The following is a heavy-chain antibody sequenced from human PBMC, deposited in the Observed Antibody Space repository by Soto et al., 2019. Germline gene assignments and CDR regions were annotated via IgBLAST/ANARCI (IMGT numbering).Heavy chain of an antibody. CDR2: ISADNGNT. J-gene: IGHJ4*02. CDR3: ERDSPPVDY. CDR1: GYTFSNYG. Sequence: QVQLVQSGAEVKKPGASVKVSCKASGYTFSNYGISWVRQAPGQGLEWMGWISADNGNTKYAQKLQGRGTMTTDTSTRTAYMELRSLRSDDTAVYYCERDSPPVDYWGQGTLVTVSS. V-gene: IGHV1-18*01.